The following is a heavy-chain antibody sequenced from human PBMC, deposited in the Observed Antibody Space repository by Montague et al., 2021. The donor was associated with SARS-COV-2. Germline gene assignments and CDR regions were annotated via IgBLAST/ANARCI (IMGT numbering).Heavy chain of an antibody. CDR3: ARDRPPVATTFYYYYYGMDV. Sequence: TLSLTCTVSGGSISSGGYCWSWIRQHPGKGLEWIGYIYYSGSTYYNPSLKSRVTISVDTSKNQFSLKLSSVTAADTAVYYCARDRPPVATTFYYYYYGMDVWGQGTTVTVSS. J-gene: IGHJ6*02. CDR2: IYYSGST. V-gene: IGHV4-31*03. D-gene: IGHD5-12*01. CDR1: GGSISSGGYC.